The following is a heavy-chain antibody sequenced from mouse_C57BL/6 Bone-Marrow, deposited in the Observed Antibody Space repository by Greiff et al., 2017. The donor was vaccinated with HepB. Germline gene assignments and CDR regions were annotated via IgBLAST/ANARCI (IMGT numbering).Heavy chain of an antibody. J-gene: IGHJ4*01. CDR1: GFTFSDYY. V-gene: IGHV5-12*01. CDR2: ISNGGGST. Sequence: EVHLVESGGGLVQPGGSLKLSCAASGFTFSDYYMYWVRQTPEKRLEWVAYISNGGGSTYYPDTVKGRFTISRDNAKNTLYLQMSRLKSEDTAMYYCASRSGAMDYWGQGTSVTVSS. CDR3: ASRSGAMDY.